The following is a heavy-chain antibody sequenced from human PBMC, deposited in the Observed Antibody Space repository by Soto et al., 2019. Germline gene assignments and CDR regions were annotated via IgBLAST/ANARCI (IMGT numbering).Heavy chain of an antibody. J-gene: IGHJ6*02. CDR3: ARAGCDGGSCYTLVGLRYGMDV. D-gene: IGHD2-15*01. V-gene: IGHV3-30-3*01. CDR1: GFTFSSYA. CDR2: ISYDGNNK. Sequence: QVQLVESGGGVVQPGRSLRLSCAASGFTFSSYAMYWVRQAPGKGLEWVAVISYDGNNKYYADSVKGRFTISRDTSKNTLYLQMNSVGAEGTAVYYCARAGCDGGSCYTLVGLRYGMDVWGQGTTVTVSS.